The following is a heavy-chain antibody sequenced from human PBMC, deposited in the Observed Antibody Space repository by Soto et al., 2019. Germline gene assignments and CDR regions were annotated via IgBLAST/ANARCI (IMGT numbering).Heavy chain of an antibody. V-gene: IGHV4-39*01. D-gene: IGHD2-8*02. J-gene: IGHJ4*02. CDR3: ATYFTGQGGRGY. Sequence: SETLSLTCTVSGGSISSSSYYWGWIRQPPGKGLEWIGSIYYSGSTYYNPSLKSRVTISVDTSKNQLSLIVNSVTAADTAVYFCATYFTGQGGRGYWGQGTQVTVSS. CDR1: GGSISSSSYY. CDR2: IYYSGST.